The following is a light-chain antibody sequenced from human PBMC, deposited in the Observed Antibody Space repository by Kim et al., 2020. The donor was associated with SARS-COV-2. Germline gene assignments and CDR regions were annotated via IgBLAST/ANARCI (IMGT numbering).Light chain of an antibody. V-gene: IGLV1-47*01. CDR3: AAWDDSLSGPKV. CDR1: SSNIGSNY. J-gene: IGLJ3*02. CDR2: RNN. Sequence: ELTQPPSASGTPGQRVTISCSGSSSNIGSNYVYWYQQLPGTAPKLLIYRNNQRPSGVPDRFSGSKSGTSASLAISGLRSEDEADYYCAAWDDSLSGPKVFGGGTQLTVL.